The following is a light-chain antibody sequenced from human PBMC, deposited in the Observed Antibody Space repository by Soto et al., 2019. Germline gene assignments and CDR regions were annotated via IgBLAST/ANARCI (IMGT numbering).Light chain of an antibody. J-gene: IGKJ1*01. CDR2: QTS. V-gene: IGKV3D-15*01. CDR1: QYINTR. CDR3: QQYNSYSWT. Sequence: EIVLTQSPATLSLFPGDRVTLSCRASQYINTRLAWYQHRPGQAPRLLIYQTSLRAAGIPARFSASGSGTDFTLTISSLQPDDFATYYCQQYNSYSWTFGQGTKVDIK.